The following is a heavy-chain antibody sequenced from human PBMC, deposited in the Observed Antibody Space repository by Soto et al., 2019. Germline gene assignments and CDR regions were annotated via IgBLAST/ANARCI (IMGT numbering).Heavy chain of an antibody. CDR2: IIPILGIA. Sequence: QVQLVQSGAEVKKPGSSVKVSCKASGGTFSNYTISWVRQAPGQGLEWMGRIIPILGIANYAQKFQGRVTITADKSTSTAYMELSSLRSEDTAVYYWAGVGGGTLRSDYWGQGTLVTVSS. J-gene: IGHJ4*02. CDR1: GGTFSNYT. CDR3: AGVGGGTLRSDY. V-gene: IGHV1-69*02. D-gene: IGHD3-16*01.